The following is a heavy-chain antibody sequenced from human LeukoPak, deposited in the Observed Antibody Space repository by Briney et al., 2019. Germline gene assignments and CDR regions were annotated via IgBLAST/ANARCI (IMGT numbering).Heavy chain of an antibody. J-gene: IGHJ3*02. Sequence: ASETLSLTCTVSGGSISSYYWSWIRQPPGRGLEWIGYIYYSGSTNYSPSLKSRVTISVDTSKNQFSLKLSSVTAADTAVYYCARALDFRDAFDIWGQGTMVTVSS. CDR2: IYYSGST. D-gene: IGHD3-3*01. CDR3: ARALDFRDAFDI. V-gene: IGHV4-59*01. CDR1: GGSISSYY.